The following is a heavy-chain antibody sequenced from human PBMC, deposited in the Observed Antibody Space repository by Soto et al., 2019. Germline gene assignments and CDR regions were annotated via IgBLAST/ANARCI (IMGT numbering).Heavy chain of an antibody. CDR3: AKDKGIFGVNYSGMDV. CDR2: ISWDSGTI. D-gene: IGHD3-3*01. CDR1: GFTFDDYA. Sequence: EVQLVESGGGLVQPGRSLRLSCAASGFTFDDYAMHWVRLAPGKGLEWVSYISWDSGTIDYADSVKGRFTISRDNAKKSLYLQMNSLRTEDTACYFCAKDKGIFGVNYSGMDVWGQGTTVIVSS. V-gene: IGHV3-9*01. J-gene: IGHJ6*02.